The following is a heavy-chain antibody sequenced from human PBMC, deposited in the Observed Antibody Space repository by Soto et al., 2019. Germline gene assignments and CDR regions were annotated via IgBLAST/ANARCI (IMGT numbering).Heavy chain of an antibody. CDR3: ARGAKVTQYDY. J-gene: IGHJ4*02. Sequence: QVQLQESGPGLVKPSETLSLTCTVSGGSVSSGSFYWAWIRQPPGKGLEWLGFGSYSGTTKYKPPLKSRVTISVDTSSSQIALKVSSMTAAETAVYYCARGAKVTQYDYWGQGTLVTVSS. CDR1: GGSVSSGSFY. D-gene: IGHD2-21*02. CDR2: GSYSGTT. V-gene: IGHV4-61*01.